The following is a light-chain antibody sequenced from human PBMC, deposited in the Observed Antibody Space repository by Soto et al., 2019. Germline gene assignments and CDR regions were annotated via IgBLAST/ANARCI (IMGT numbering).Light chain of an antibody. CDR3: DQYSHCPALT. Sequence: EIVMTQSPVTLSVSAGERATLSCRASQNVLSNVAWYQQKPGQAPRLLMYRASTRATVIPDRFSGSGSGTEFSLTITGLQSEDFAGYFCDQYSHCPALTFGGGTKVEIK. V-gene: IGKV3-15*01. J-gene: IGKJ4*01. CDR2: RAS. CDR1: QNVLSN.